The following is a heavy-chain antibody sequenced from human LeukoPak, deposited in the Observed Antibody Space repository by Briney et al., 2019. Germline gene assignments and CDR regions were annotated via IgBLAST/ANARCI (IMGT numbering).Heavy chain of an antibody. D-gene: IGHD4-17*01. J-gene: IGHJ5*02. CDR1: GGTFNNSA. Sequence: ASMKVSSKTSGGTFNNSAISWVRQPPGQGLDRLGGIMPLFGTAGYAQKIQGRVTITKDESTRTVYLELTSLTSDDTAVYYCARDVHGDYGSGWFDPWGQGTLVSVSS. CDR3: ARDVHGDYGSGWFDP. V-gene: IGHV1-69*05. CDR2: IMPLFGTA.